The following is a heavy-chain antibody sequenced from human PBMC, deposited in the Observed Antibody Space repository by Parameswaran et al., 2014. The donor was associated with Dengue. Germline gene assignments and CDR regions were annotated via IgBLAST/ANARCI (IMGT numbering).Heavy chain of an antibody. Sequence: VRQMPGKGLEWVSIINGNGGSTYYADSVKGRFTISRDNSKNTLDLQMNSLRAEDTAVYYCAKLRGSGSYYGGRFYFDYWGQGTLVTVSS. CDR3: AKLRGSGSYYGGRFYFDY. V-gene: IGHV3-23*01. CDR2: INGNGGST. J-gene: IGHJ4*02. D-gene: IGHD1-26*01.